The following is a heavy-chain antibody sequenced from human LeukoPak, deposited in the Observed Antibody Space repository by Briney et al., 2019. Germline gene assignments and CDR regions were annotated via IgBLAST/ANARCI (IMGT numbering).Heavy chain of an antibody. D-gene: IGHD4-23*01. CDR1: GGTFSTYA. Sequence: ASVKVSCKASGGTFSTYATCWVRQAPGQGLEWMGGIIPMFGRANYAQKFQGRVTITADESTSTAYMELSSLRSDDTAVYYCARGWLAETTVVTPYNYWGQGTLVTVSS. V-gene: IGHV1-69*13. J-gene: IGHJ4*02. CDR2: IIPMFGRA. CDR3: ARGWLAETTVVTPYNY.